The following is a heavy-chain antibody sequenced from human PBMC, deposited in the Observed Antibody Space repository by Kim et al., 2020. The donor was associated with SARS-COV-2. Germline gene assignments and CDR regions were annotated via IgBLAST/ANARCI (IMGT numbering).Heavy chain of an antibody. D-gene: IGHD3-9*01. CDR1: GYTFTSYG. V-gene: IGHV1-18*01. J-gene: IGHJ4*02. CDR2: ISAYNGNT. CDR3: ARVPYYDILTGYYIHGY. Sequence: ASVKVSCKASGYTFTSYGISWVRQAPGQGLEWMGWISAYNGNTNYAQKLQGRVTTTTDTSTSTAYMELRSLRSDDTAVYYCARVPYYDILTGYYIHGYWGQGTLVTVSS.